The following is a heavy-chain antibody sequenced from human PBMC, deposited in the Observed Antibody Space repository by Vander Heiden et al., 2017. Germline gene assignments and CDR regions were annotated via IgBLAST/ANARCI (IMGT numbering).Heavy chain of an antibody. V-gene: IGHV3-15*01. CDR2: IKSKSHGGKT. J-gene: IGHJ4*02. CDR3: TTLWYYYDNSDY. CDR1: GFPFGSGW. D-gene: IGHD3-22*01. Sequence: EVQLVEAGGGLVKPGGSLRLSCAASGFPFGSGWMHGGRQAPGKGVEWVGRIKSKSHGGKTDYAAPVKGRFTISRDDSKNTVYLQMNSLKTEDTAVYYCTTLWYYYDNSDYWCQGTLVTVSS.